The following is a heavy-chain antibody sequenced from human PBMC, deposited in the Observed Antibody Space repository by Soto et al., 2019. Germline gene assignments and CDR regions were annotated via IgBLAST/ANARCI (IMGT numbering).Heavy chain of an antibody. D-gene: IGHD3-16*01. J-gene: IGHJ4*02. Sequence: GGSLRLSCAASEFTFSSYAMHWVRQAPGKGLEWVTIISYDASKKYYADSVKGRFTISRDNSKNTLYLQMNSLRAEDTAVYYCAREVLGELYFDYWGQGTLVTVSS. CDR1: EFTFSSYA. CDR2: ISYDASKK. CDR3: AREVLGELYFDY. V-gene: IGHV3-30-3*01.